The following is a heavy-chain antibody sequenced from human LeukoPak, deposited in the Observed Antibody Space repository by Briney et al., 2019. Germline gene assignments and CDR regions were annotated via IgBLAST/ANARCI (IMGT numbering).Heavy chain of an antibody. V-gene: IGHV1-46*03. J-gene: IGHJ4*02. Sequence: ASVKVSCKASGYTFTTCYMHWVRQAPGQGLRWMGIINPSGGSTSYAQKFQGRVTMTRDTSTSTVYMELSSLRSDDTAIYYCARSVKMPTIVHWGQGTLVTVSS. CDR1: GYTFTTCY. CDR2: INPSGGST. D-gene: IGHD5-24*01. CDR3: ARSVKMPTIVH.